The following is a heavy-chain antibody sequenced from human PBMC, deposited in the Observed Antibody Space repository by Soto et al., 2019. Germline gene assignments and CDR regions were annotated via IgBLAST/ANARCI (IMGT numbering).Heavy chain of an antibody. V-gene: IGHV1-18*01. Sequence: ASVKVSCKASGYTFTSYGIRWVRQAPGQGLEWMGWISAYNGNTNYAQKLQGRVTMTTDTSTSTAYMELRSLRSDDTAVYYCARDWYCSGGSCLDAFDIWGQGTMVTVSS. CDR3: ARDWYCSGGSCLDAFDI. J-gene: IGHJ3*02. CDR1: GYTFTSYG. D-gene: IGHD2-15*01. CDR2: ISAYNGNT.